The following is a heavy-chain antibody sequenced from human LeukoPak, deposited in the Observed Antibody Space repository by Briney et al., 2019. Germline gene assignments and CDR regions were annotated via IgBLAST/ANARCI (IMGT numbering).Heavy chain of an antibody. CDR1: GITFSRFW. CDR3: ARGRGLGVVSPYFDY. CDR2: ISYDGSNK. J-gene: IGHJ4*02. Sequence: GGSLRLSCAASGITFSRFWMSWVRQAPGKGLEWVAVISYDGSNKYYADSVKGRFTISRDNSKNTLYLQMNSLRAEDTAVYYCARGRGLGVVSPYFDYWGQGTLVTVSS. D-gene: IGHD3-3*01. V-gene: IGHV3-30*03.